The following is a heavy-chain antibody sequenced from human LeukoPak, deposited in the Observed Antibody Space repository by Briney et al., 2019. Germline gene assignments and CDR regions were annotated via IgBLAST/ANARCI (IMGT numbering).Heavy chain of an antibody. CDR2: ISAGGTPV. CDR3: ARDFRSSSWYIGDY. V-gene: IGHV3-48*01. D-gene: IGHD6-13*01. Sequence: GGSLRLSCAASGFTFSSYSMNWVRLPPGKGLEWISYISAGGTPVYYADSVKGRFTVSRDNEKNSLYLQLNSLRADDTAVYYCARDFRSSSWYIGDYWGQGAQVTVPP. J-gene: IGHJ4*02. CDR1: GFTFSSYS.